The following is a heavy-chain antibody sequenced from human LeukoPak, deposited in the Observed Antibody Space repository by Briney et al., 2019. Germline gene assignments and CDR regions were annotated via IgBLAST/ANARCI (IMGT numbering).Heavy chain of an antibody. CDR2: MNPTSGHT. V-gene: IGHV1-8*01. Sequence: ASVKVSCKASGYTFTSYDINWVRQDPGQRLEWMGWMNPTSGHTGYVQKFQGRITMTRDTSVSTAYMELNSLTSEDTAVYYCARSPVGVRKKHDLWGQGTLVIVSS. CDR1: GYTFTSYD. J-gene: IGHJ5*02. CDR3: ARSPVGVRKKHDL. D-gene: IGHD3-10*01.